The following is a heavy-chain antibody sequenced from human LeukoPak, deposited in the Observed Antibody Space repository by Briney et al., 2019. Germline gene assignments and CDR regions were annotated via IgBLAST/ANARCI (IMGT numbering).Heavy chain of an antibody. V-gene: IGHV4-59*01. CDR1: GGSISSYY. Sequence: PSETLSLTCTVSGGSISSYYWSWIRQPPGKGLEWIGYIYYSGSTNYNPSLKSRVTISVDTSKNQFSLKLSSVTAADTAVYYCARVPFKYSSSWAGDYWGQGTLVTVSS. CDR3: ARVPFKYSSSWAGDY. CDR2: IYYSGST. J-gene: IGHJ4*02. D-gene: IGHD6-13*01.